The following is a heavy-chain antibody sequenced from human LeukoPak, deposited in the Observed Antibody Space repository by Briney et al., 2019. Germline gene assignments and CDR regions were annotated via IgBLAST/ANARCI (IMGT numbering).Heavy chain of an antibody. CDR2: IYYSGST. V-gene: IGHV4-39*07. D-gene: IGHD6-13*01. CDR3: ARVSGYSSSWRVYYFDY. Sequence: SETLSLTCTVSGGSISSSSYYWGWIRQPPGKGLEWIGSIYYSGSTYYNPSLKSRVTISVDTSKNQFSLKLSSVTAADAAVYYCARVSGYSSSWRVYYFDYWGQGTLVTVSS. J-gene: IGHJ4*02. CDR1: GGSISSSSYY.